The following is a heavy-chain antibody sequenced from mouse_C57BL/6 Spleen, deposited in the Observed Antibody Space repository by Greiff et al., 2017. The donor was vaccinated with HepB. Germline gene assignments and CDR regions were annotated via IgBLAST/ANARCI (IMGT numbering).Heavy chain of an antibody. V-gene: IGHV1-80*01. CDR3: ARRLPSYGSSYFYAMDY. J-gene: IGHJ4*01. Sequence: QVQLKESGAELVKPGASVKISCKASGYAFSSYWMNWVKQRPGKGLEWIGQIYPGDGDTNYNGKFKGKATLTADKYSSTAYMQLSSLTSEDSAVYFCARRLPSYGSSYFYAMDYWGQGTSVTVSS. D-gene: IGHD1-1*01. CDR2: IYPGDGDT. CDR1: GYAFSSYW.